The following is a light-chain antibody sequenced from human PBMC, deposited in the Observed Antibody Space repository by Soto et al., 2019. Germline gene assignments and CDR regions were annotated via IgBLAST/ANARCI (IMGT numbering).Light chain of an antibody. J-gene: IGKJ3*01. Sequence: DIVMTQSPDSLALSLGERATINCKSSQNILYRSNNKNSLAWYQQKPGQPPKLLIYWASTRGSGVPDRLSGSGSGTDFTLTINSLQPEDVAVYFCQQYYSTPFTFGPGTKVDI. CDR1: QNILYRSNNKNS. CDR3: QQYYSTPFT. CDR2: WAS. V-gene: IGKV4-1*01.